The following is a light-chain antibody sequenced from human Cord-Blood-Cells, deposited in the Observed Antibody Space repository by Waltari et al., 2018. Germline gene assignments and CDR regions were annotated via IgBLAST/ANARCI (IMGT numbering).Light chain of an antibody. V-gene: IGKV1-39*01. CDR1: QSISSY. J-gene: IGKJ1*01. CDR2: AAS. CDR3: QQSYSTPWT. Sequence: DIQVTQSPPSLPSSVGDRVTITCRASQSISSYLNWYQQKPGKAPKLLIYAASSLQSGVPSRFSGSGSGTDFTLTISSLQPEDFATYYCQQSYSTPWTFGQGTKVEIK.